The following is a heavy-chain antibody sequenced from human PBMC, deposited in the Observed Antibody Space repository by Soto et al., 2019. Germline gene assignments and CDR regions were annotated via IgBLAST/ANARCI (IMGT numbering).Heavy chain of an antibody. J-gene: IGHJ4*02. CDR1: GVSISSYY. CDR3: ARSRGGYFDY. CDR2: IYYSGST. V-gene: IGHV4-59*01. D-gene: IGHD3-22*01. Sequence: QVQLQESGPGLVKPSETLSLTCTVSGVSISSYYWSWIRQPPGKGLEWIGYIYYSGSTNYNPSLKSRVTISGVTSKNQFSLKLSSVTAADTAVYYCARSRGGYFDYWGQGTLVTVSS.